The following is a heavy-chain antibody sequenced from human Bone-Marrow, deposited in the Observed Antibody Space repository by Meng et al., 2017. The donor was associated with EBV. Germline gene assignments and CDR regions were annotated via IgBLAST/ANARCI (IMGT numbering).Heavy chain of an antibody. D-gene: IGHD1/OR15-1a*01. V-gene: IGHV4-34*01. CDR1: GGSFSGYY. Sequence: QVQLLRCAAGLWKPSETLSLPCAVYGGSFSGYYWSWIGQPPGKGLEWIGEINHSGSTNYNPSLKSRVTISVDTSKNQFSLKLSSVTAADTAVYYCARRSPTGTFNYWGQGTLVTVSS. CDR2: INHSGST. J-gene: IGHJ4*02. CDR3: ARRSPTGTFNY.